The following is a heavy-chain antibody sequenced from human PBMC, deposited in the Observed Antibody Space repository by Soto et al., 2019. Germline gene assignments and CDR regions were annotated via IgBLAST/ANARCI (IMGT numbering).Heavy chain of an antibody. Sequence: GGSLRLSCAASGFTFSSYWMSWVRQAPGKGLEWVANIKQDGSEKYYVDSVKGRFTISRDNAKNSLYLQMNSLRAEDTAVYYCAREGDCSSTSCDKNYYYYMDVWGKGTTVTVSS. D-gene: IGHD2-2*01. CDR2: IKQDGSEK. J-gene: IGHJ6*03. CDR3: AREGDCSSTSCDKNYYYYMDV. V-gene: IGHV3-7*01. CDR1: GFTFSSYW.